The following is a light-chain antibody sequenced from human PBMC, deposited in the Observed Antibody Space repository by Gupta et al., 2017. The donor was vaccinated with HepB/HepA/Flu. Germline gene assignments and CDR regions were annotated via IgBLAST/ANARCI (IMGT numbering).Light chain of an antibody. CDR1: QSVLYSSNNKNY. J-gene: IGKJ2*01. V-gene: IGKV4-1*01. CDR3: QQEYSTPYT. CDR2: WAS. Sequence: DIVMTQSPDSLAVSLGERATINCKSSQSVLYSSNNKNYLAWFQQKPGQPPKLLIYWASTRESGVPDRFSGSGSGTDFTLTISRLQAEDVAVYYCQQEYSTPYTFGQGTKLDIK.